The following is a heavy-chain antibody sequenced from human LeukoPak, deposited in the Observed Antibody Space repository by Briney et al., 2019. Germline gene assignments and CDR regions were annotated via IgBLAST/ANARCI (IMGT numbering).Heavy chain of an antibody. J-gene: IGHJ6*03. Sequence: GGSLRLSCAASGFTFSSYAISWVRQAPGKGLEWVSGVSGFDTNTYYADSVKGRFNISRDDSKNTLYLQMNSLRAEDTAIYYCAKFVGHWNHYYFYMDVWGKGTTVTVSS. D-gene: IGHD1-1*01. V-gene: IGHV3-23*01. CDR2: VSGFDTNT. CDR1: GFTFSSYA. CDR3: AKFVGHWNHYYFYMDV.